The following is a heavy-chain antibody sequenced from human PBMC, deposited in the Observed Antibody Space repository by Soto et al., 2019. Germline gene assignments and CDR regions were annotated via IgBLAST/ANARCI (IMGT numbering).Heavy chain of an antibody. CDR2: IYYSGST. D-gene: IGHD6-13*01. J-gene: IGHJ4*02. V-gene: IGHV4-39*01. CDR3: ARPRGSSYKWYFDY. CDR1: GGSISSSSYY. Sequence: PSETLSLTCTVSGGSISSSSYYWGWIRQPPGKGLEWIGSIYYSGSTYYNPSLKSRVNISVDTSKNQFSLKLSSVTAADTAVYYCARPRGSSYKWYFDYWGQGTLVTVSS.